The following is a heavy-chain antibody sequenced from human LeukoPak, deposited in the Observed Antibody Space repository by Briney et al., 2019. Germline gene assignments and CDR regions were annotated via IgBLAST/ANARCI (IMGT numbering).Heavy chain of an antibody. J-gene: IGHJ4*02. CDR2: IYSGGST. CDR1: GFTVSSNY. Sequence: PGGSLRLSCAASGFTVSSNYMSWVRQAPGKGLEWVSVIYSGGSTYYTDSVKGRFTISRDNSKTTLYLQMNSLRAEDTAVYYCARSGYSYGWDFEYWGQGTLVTVSS. V-gene: IGHV3-53*01. D-gene: IGHD5-18*01. CDR3: ARSGYSYGWDFEY.